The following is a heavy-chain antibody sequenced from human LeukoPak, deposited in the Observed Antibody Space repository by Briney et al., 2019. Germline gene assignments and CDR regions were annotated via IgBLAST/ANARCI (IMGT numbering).Heavy chain of an antibody. J-gene: IGHJ4*02. V-gene: IGHV1-2*02. Sequence: GASVKVSCKASGYTFTGYYMHWVRQAPGQGLEWMGWINPNSGGTNYAQKFQGRVTMTRDTSISTAYMELSRLRSDDTAVYYCARGSTSCYNRCVDDYWGQGTLVTVSS. CDR3: ARGSTSCYNRCVDDY. D-gene: IGHD2-2*02. CDR1: GYTFTGYY. CDR2: INPNSGGT.